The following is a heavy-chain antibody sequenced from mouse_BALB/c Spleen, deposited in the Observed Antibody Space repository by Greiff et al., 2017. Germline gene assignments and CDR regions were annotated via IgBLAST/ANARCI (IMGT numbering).Heavy chain of an antibody. J-gene: IGHJ4*01. D-gene: IGHD1-1*01. CDR3: ARHGGSKDYAMDY. CDR2: ISSGGSYT. Sequence: EVNVVESGGDLVKPGGSLKLSCAASGFTFSSYGMSWVRQTPDKRLEWVATISSGGSYTYYPDSVKGRFTISRDNAKNTLYLQMSSLKSEDTAMYYCARHGGSKDYAMDYWGQGTSVTVSS. CDR1: GFTFSSYG. V-gene: IGHV5-6*01.